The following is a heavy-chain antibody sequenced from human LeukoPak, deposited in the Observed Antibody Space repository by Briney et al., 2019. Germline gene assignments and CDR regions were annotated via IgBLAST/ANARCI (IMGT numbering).Heavy chain of an antibody. CDR2: IIPIFGTA. CDR1: GGTFSSYA. V-gene: IGHV1-69*05. D-gene: IGHD3-22*01. J-gene: IGHJ4*02. Sequence: SVKVSCXASGGTFSSYAISWVRLAHGQGLEWMGRIIPIFGTANYAQKFQGRVTITTDESTSTAYMELSSLRSEDTAVYYCARAVYYDSSGYLYWGQGTLVTVSS. CDR3: ARAVYYDSSGYLY.